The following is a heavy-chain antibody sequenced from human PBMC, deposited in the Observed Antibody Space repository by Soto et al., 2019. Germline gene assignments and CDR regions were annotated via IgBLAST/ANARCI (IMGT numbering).Heavy chain of an antibody. J-gene: IGHJ6*02. V-gene: IGHV1-2*02. CDR2: INPNSGGT. CDR1: GYTFTGYY. Sequence: GASVKVSCKASGYTFTGYYMHWVRQAPGQGLEWMGWINPNSGGTNYAQKFQGRVTMTRDTSISTAYMELSRLRSDDTAVYYCARSDGVATIRRSYYYYGMDVWGQGTTVTVSS. D-gene: IGHD5-12*01. CDR3: ARSDGVATIRRSYYYYGMDV.